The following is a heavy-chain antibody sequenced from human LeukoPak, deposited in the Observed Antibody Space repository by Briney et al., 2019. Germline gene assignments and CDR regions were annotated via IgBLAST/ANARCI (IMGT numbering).Heavy chain of an antibody. CDR1: GFTFSSYF. V-gene: IGHV3-30*02. Sequence: GGSLRLSCAASGFTFSSYFRHWVRQAPGKGLEWVAFIRYDGSNKYYADSVKGRFTIARDNSKNTLYLQINILTAEDTAVYYCAKDGITMILVATRFVDYWGQGTLVTVYS. CDR2: IRYDGSNK. J-gene: IGHJ4*02. D-gene: IGHD3-22*01. CDR3: AKDGITMILVATRFVDY.